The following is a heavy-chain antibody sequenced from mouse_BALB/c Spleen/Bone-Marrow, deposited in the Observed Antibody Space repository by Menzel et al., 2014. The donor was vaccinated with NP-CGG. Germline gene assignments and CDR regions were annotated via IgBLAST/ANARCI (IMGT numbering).Heavy chain of an antibody. CDR2: VNPYNGGT. CDR3: ARGFAY. V-gene: IGHV1-19*01. CDR1: GYTFTDYY. J-gene: IGHJ3*01. Sequence: DVQLQESGPELVKPGASVRMSCKASGYTFTDYYMDWVKRSHGESFEWIGRVNPYNGGTSYNQKFKGKATLTVDKSSSTAYMDLNSLTSEDSAVYYCARGFAYWGQGTLVTVSA.